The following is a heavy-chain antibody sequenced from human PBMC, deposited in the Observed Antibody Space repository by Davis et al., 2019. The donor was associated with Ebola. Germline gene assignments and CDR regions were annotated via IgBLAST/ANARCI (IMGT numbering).Heavy chain of an antibody. J-gene: IGHJ4*02. CDR2: IYHSGST. CDR1: GGSISSSNW. Sequence: MPSETLSLTCAVSGGSISSSNWWSWVRQPPGKGLEWIGEIYHSGSTNYSPSLKSRVTISADTSKNQFSLRLKSVTAADTAMYYCARDYVYWGQGILVTVSS. D-gene: IGHD1-14*01. V-gene: IGHV4-4*02. CDR3: ARDYVY.